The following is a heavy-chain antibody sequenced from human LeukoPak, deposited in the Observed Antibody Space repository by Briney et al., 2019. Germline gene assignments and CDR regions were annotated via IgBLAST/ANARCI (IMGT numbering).Heavy chain of an antibody. Sequence: GGSLRLSCAASGFTFSNYAMNWVRQAPGKGLEWVSSISGSSTDIYYADSVKGRFTISRDNSKNTLYLQMNSLRAEDTAVYYCARDRAPSTGSGSYYDYWGQGTLVTVSS. CDR1: GFTFSNYA. D-gene: IGHD3-10*01. J-gene: IGHJ4*02. V-gene: IGHV3-21*04. CDR2: ISGSSTDI. CDR3: ARDRAPSTGSGSYYDY.